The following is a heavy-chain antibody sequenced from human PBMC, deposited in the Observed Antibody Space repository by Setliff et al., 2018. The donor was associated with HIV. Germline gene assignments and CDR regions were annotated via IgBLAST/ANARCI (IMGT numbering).Heavy chain of an antibody. D-gene: IGHD3-22*01. Sequence: SETLSLTCAVYGGSFSGYYWTWIRQPPGKGLEWIGEINHSGSTSYNPSLMSRVTISVDTSKDQFSLKLSSVTAADTAVYYCASRVYYYDSNNFLREEGFDPWGQGTLVTVSS. CDR3: ASRVYYYDSNNFLREEGFDP. V-gene: IGHV4-34*01. CDR2: INHSGST. J-gene: IGHJ5*02. CDR1: GGSFSGYY.